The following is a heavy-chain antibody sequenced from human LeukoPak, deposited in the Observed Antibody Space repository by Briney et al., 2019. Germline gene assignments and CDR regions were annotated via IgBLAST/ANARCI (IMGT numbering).Heavy chain of an antibody. CDR2: IYYSGST. Sequence: SQTLSLTCTVSGGSISSGGYYWSWIRQHPGKGLEWIGYIYYSGSTDYNPSLKSRVTISVDTSKNQFSQHLSSVTAADTAVYYCARVVLTTVELRFDYWGQGSLVTVSS. J-gene: IGHJ4*02. CDR1: GGSISSGGYY. CDR3: ARVVLTTVELRFDY. D-gene: IGHD4-11*01. V-gene: IGHV4-31*03.